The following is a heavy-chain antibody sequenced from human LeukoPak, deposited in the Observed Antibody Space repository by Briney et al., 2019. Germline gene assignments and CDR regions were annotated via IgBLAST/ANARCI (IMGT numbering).Heavy chain of an antibody. V-gene: IGHV1-46*01. CDR2: INSSGGST. J-gene: IGHJ3*02. CDR1: GYTFTSYY. CDR3: AREELEVAKIWGTGHGAFDI. Sequence: ASVKVSCKASGYTFTSYYMHWVRQAPGQGLEWMGIINSSGGSTSYAQKFQGRVTMTRDTSTSTVYMELSSLRSEDTAVYDCAREELEVAKIWGTGHGAFDIWGQGTMVTVSP. D-gene: IGHD5-24*01.